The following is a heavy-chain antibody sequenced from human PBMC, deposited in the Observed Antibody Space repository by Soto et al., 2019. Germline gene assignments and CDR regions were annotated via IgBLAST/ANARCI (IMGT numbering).Heavy chain of an antibody. Sequence: SATLSLTCTVSGGSISSGGYYWSWIRQHPGKGLEWIGYIYYTGTTYYNPSLKSRVSISVDTYKNQFSLNLSSVTAADTAVYYCARDRGSRWPFAYCGQGILVTVSS. J-gene: IGHJ4*02. D-gene: IGHD6-13*01. CDR3: ARDRGSRWPFAY. CDR1: GGSISSGGYY. V-gene: IGHV4-31*03. CDR2: IYYTGTT.